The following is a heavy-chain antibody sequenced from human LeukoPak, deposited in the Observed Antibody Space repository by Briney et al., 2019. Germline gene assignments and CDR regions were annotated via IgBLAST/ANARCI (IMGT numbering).Heavy chain of an antibody. J-gene: IGHJ4*02. V-gene: IGHV1-69*05. CDR1: VGTFSSYA. CDR3: ASSGWSSSQYYFDY. Sequence: GASVKVSCKASVGTFSSYAISWVRQAPGQGLEWMGRIIPIFGTANYAQKFQGRVTITTDESTSTAYMELSSLRSEDTAVYYCASSGWSSSQYYFDYWGQGTLVTVSS. D-gene: IGHD6-19*01. CDR2: IIPIFGTA.